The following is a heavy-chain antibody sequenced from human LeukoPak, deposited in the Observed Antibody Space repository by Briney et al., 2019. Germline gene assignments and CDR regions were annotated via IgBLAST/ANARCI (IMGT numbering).Heavy chain of an antibody. CDR2: IKQDGSEK. CDR3: ARDGFGTGSN. CDR1: GLTFSNYW. V-gene: IGHV3-7*03. J-gene: IGHJ4*02. Sequence: GSLRLSCAASGLTFSNYWMDWVRQAPGKGLEWVANIKQDGSEKNHVDSVKGRFIISRDNAKNSLYLQMNTLRADDTAVYYCARDGFGTGSNWGQGTLVTVSS. D-gene: IGHD3-16*01.